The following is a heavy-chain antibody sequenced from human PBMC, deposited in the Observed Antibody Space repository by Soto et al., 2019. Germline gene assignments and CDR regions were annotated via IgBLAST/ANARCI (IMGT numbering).Heavy chain of an antibody. CDR2: ISGSGGST. V-gene: IGHV3-23*01. D-gene: IGHD3-10*01. CDR3: AKSGSGMVRGVNYFDY. CDR1: GFTFSSYA. Sequence: GGSLRLSCAASGFTFSSYAMSWVRQAPGKGLEWVSAISGSGGSTYYADSVKGRFTISRDNSKNTLYLQMNSLRAEDTAVYYCAKSGSGMVRGVNYFDYWGQGTLVTVSS. J-gene: IGHJ4*02.